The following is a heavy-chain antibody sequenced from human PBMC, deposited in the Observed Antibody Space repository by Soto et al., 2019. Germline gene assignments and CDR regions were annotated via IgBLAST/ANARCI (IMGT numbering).Heavy chain of an antibody. Sequence: QVQLVQSGPEVKKPGASVTVSCKTSGYTFTDHGIDWVRQAPGQGLEWVGWVSSYNGNTNYADNLKDRVIMTTDAFTSTAYMELRGLRSDDPAVYYCAREVEGSYSPADFWGQGTPVTVSS. V-gene: IGHV1-18*01. CDR3: AREVEGSYSPADF. CDR1: GYTFTDHG. J-gene: IGHJ4*02. CDR2: VSSYNGNT. D-gene: IGHD3-10*01.